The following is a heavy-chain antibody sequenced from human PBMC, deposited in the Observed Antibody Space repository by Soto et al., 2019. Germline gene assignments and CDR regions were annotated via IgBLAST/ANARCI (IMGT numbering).Heavy chain of an antibody. CDR3: ARERVRVTTNANFVY. CDR1: GGSISSYY. V-gene: IGHV4-4*07. Sequence: QVQLQESGPGLVKPSETLSLTCTVSGGSISSYYWSWIRQPAGKGLEWIGRIYTSGSTNYNPSLKSRVTMSVDTSKNQFSLKLSSVAAADTAVYYCARERVRVTTNANFVYWGQGTLVTVSS. CDR2: IYTSGST. J-gene: IGHJ4*02. D-gene: IGHD3-10*01.